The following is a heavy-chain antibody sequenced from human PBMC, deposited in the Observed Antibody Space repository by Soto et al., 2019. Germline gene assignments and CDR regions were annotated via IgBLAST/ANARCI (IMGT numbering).Heavy chain of an antibody. CDR2: IYPSDSDI. CDR3: ARQDYSNYRGGMDV. J-gene: IGHJ6*02. CDR1: GYSFTSHW. D-gene: IGHD2-2*01. V-gene: IGHV5-51*01. Sequence: ESLKISCKTSGYSFTSHWIAWVRQIPGKGLEWMGIIYPSDSDIRYRPSFQGQVTISVDKSISTAYLQWSSLKASDTATYYCARQDYSNYRGGMDVWGQGTTVTVSS.